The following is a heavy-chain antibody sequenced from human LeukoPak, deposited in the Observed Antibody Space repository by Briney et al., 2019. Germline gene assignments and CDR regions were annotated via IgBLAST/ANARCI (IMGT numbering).Heavy chain of an antibody. J-gene: IGHJ4*02. Sequence: SETLSLTCAVYGGSFSGYYWTWIRQPPGKGLEWIGEIHYSGSVTYNPSLETRVTISVDTSKNQFSLRINSVTAADTAVYYCARGQWFRAFWSRGTPVTVSS. V-gene: IGHV4-34*01. CDR1: GGSFSGYY. CDR2: IHYSGSV. CDR3: ARGQWFRAF. D-gene: IGHD3-10*01.